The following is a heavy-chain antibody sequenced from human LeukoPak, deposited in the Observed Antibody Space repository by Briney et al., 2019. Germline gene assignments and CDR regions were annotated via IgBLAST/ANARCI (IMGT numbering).Heavy chain of an antibody. CDR3: AKDGQSFNSMYDYFDS. J-gene: IGHJ4*02. V-gene: IGHV3-23*01. Sequence: GGSLRLSCAASGFTFSSFPMSWVRQAPGKGLEWVSSIGGGDTHYADSVKGRFTISGDDSRSTVDLQMSSLRAEDTAVYYCAKDGQSFNSMYDYFDSWGQGTLVTVSS. CDR1: GFTFSSFP. D-gene: IGHD2-8*01. CDR2: IGGGDT.